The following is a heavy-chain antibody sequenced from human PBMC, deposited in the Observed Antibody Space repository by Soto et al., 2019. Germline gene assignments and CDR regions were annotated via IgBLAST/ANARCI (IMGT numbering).Heavy chain of an antibody. Sequence: GGSLRLSCAASGFTFSNFAMSWVRQAPGKGLEWVSSITGTGGSTYYADSVKGRFSISRDNSKNTLYLQMNSLRAEDTAIHFCAKDEEGQQLAPGGGGDFDSWGQGTLVTVSS. CDR2: ITGTGGST. CDR1: GFTFSNFA. V-gene: IGHV3-23*01. D-gene: IGHD6-13*01. CDR3: AKDEEGQQLAPGGGGDFDS. J-gene: IGHJ4*02.